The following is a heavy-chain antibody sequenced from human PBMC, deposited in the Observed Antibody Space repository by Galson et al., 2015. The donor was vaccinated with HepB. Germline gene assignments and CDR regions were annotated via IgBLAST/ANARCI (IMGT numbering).Heavy chain of an antibody. CDR1: GFTFSSYW. V-gene: IGHV3-74*01. CDR3: ARKDPIAAAGMHYYYGMDV. D-gene: IGHD6-13*01. J-gene: IGHJ6*02. CDR2: INSDGSSA. Sequence: SLRLSCAASGFTFSSYWMHWVRQAPGKGLVWVLRINSDGSSASYADSVKGRFTISRDNAKNTLYLQMNSLRAEDTAVYYCARKDPIAAAGMHYYYGMDVWGQGTTVTVSS.